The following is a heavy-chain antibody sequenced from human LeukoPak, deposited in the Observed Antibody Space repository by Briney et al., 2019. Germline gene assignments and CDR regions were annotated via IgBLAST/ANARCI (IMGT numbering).Heavy chain of an antibody. D-gene: IGHD3-10*01. J-gene: IGHJ4*02. V-gene: IGHV4-59*12. CDR3: ARVGMVRGVLRPFDY. Sequence: PSETLSLTCTVSGGSISSYYWSWIRQPPGKGLEWIGYIYYSGSTNYNPSLKSRVTMSVDTSKNQFSLKLSSVTAADTAVYYCARVGMVRGVLRPFDYWGQGTLVTVSS. CDR2: IYYSGST. CDR1: GGSISSYY.